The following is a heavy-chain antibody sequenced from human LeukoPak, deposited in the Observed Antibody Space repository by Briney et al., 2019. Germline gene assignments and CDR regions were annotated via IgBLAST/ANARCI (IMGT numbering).Heavy chain of an antibody. D-gene: IGHD1-26*01. Sequence: PGGSLRLSCAASGFTFSDYYMSWIRQAPGKGLEWVSYISSSSSYTNYADSVKGRFTISRDNAKNSLYLRMNSLRAEDTAVYYCARVLGGSYFYFDYWGQGTLVTVSS. CDR2: ISSSSSYT. J-gene: IGHJ4*02. CDR3: ARVLGGSYFYFDY. V-gene: IGHV3-11*06. CDR1: GFTFSDYY.